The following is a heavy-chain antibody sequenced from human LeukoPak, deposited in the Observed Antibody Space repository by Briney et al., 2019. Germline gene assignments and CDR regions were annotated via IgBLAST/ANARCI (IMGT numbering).Heavy chain of an antibody. V-gene: IGHV1-69*05. CDR1: GGTFSSYA. J-gene: IGHJ4*02. CDR2: IITIFGTA. CDR3: ATSPDYYDISGYYVR. Sequence: SVTVSCKASGGTFSSYAISWVRQAPGQGLEWMGGIITIFGTANYAQKFQGKVTITTDESTSTAYMELSSLRSEDTAVYYCATSPDYYDISGYYVRCGQGTLVTVSS. D-gene: IGHD3-22*01.